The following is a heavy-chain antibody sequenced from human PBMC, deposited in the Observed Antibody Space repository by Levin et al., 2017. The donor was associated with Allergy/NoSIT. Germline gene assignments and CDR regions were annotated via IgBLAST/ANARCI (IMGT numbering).Heavy chain of an antibody. CDR1: GFIVSSYW. J-gene: IGHJ3*02. CDR3: ARDRNFECGRRACYVAFDI. V-gene: IGHV3-74*01. Sequence: GESLKISCAASGFIVSSYWMHWVRQAPGKGLEWVSRIKTDGSETNYGDSVKGRFTISRDNAKNTLYLQMNSLRAEDTAVYYCARDRNFECGRRACYVAFDIWGQGTMLTVSS. CDR2: IKTDGSET. D-gene: IGHD2-2*01.